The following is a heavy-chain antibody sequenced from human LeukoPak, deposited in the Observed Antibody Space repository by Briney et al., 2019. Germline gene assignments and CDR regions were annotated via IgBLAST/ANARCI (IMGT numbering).Heavy chain of an antibody. J-gene: IGHJ3*02. CDR2: IFPDSDT. D-gene: IGHD3-9*01. CDR1: GYRFTNSI. Sequence: GESLKFSCQGSGYRFTNSIVGGSRQMPGKGLEWMGIIFPDSDTSSSPSFQGQVAFSVDHLISTAYLQWSSLKPSDTAMYYCATADPQYYDILTVRDDAFDIWGQGTLVTVSS. V-gene: IGHV5-51*01. CDR3: ATADPQYYDILTVRDDAFDI.